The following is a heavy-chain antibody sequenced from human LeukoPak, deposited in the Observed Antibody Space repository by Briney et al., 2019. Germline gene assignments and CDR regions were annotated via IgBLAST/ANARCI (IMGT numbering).Heavy chain of an antibody. V-gene: IGHV1-18*04. CDR2: ISTYTGNT. CDR3: ARDQKSGLEVLWRY. J-gene: IGHJ4*02. Sequence: ASVKVSCRVSGYRFTSYDISWVRQAPGQGLQWMGVISTYTGNTNYAQSFQDRVTVTTDTSTSTVYMELRSLTSDDTAVYYCARDQKSGLEVLWRYWGQGTLVTVSS. D-gene: IGHD3-3*01. CDR1: GYRFTSYD.